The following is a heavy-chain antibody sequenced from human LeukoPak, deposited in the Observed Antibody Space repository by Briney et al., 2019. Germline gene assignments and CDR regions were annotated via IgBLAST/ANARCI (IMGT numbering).Heavy chain of an antibody. CDR3: AREVEGMDV. Sequence: GFLRLSCAASGFTFSSYAMHWVRQAPGKGLEWVTVISYDGSNKYYADSVKGRFTISRDNSKYTLYLQMNSLRAEDTAVYYCAREVEGMDVWGQGTTVTVSS. D-gene: IGHD2-15*01. J-gene: IGHJ6*02. V-gene: IGHV3-30-3*01. CDR2: ISYDGSNK. CDR1: GFTFSSYA.